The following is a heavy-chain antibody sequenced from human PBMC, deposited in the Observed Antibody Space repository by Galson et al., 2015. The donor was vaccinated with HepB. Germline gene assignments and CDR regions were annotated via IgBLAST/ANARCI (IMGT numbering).Heavy chain of an antibody. CDR3: ATPVRSGDLSLDS. V-gene: IGHV3-30*02. D-gene: IGHD3-16*02. CDR1: GFTFSGYG. CDR2: IRYDGNYK. J-gene: IGHJ4*02. Sequence: SLRLSCAASGFTFSGYGMHWVRQAPGKGLEWVAFIRYDGNYKYYADSVKGRFTISRDTSKNTLYLQMNSLRAEDTAVYYCATPVRSGDLSLDSWGQGTLVTVSS.